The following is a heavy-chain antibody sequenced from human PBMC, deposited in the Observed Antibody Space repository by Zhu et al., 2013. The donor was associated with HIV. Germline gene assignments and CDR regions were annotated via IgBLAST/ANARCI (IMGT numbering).Heavy chain of an antibody. J-gene: IGHJ6*02. Sequence: QVQLVQSGAEVKKPGSSVKVSCKASGGTFSSYAISWVRQAPGQGLEWMGGIIPIFGTANYAQKFQGRLTISADDFTSTVYMELSSLRPDDTAIYYCARPRMVTETRATYYGLDVWGQGTTVTVSS. V-gene: IGHV1-69*01. CDR3: ARPRMVTETRATYYGLDV. D-gene: IGHD2-21*02. CDR1: GGTFSSYA. CDR2: IIPIFGTA.